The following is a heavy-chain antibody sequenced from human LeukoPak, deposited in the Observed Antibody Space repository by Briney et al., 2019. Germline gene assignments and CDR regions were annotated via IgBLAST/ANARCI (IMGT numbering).Heavy chain of an antibody. J-gene: IGHJ4*02. D-gene: IGHD1-26*01. Sequence: ASVKVSCKASGYTFTCYYMHWMRQAPGQGLEWMGRINPNSGGTNYAQKFQGRVTITADESTSTAYVELSSLRSEDTAVYYCAGLSGSYLYSDYWGQGTLVTVSS. CDR1: GYTFTCYY. V-gene: IGHV1-2*06. CDR3: AGLSGSYLYSDY. CDR2: INPNSGGT.